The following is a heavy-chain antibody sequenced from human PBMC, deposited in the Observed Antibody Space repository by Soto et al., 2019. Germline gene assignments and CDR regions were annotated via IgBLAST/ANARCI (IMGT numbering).Heavy chain of an antibody. CDR3: ARGAMAPLGDFDY. Sequence: QVQLVQSGAEVKKPGSSVKVSCKASGGTFSSYTISWVRQAPGQGLEWMGRIIPILGIANYAQKVQGRVTATAAKSRSTAYMELSSLRAEDTAVYYCARGAMAPLGDFDYWGQGTLVTVSS. D-gene: IGHD3-16*01. J-gene: IGHJ4*02. CDR1: GGTFSSYT. V-gene: IGHV1-69*02. CDR2: IIPILGIA.